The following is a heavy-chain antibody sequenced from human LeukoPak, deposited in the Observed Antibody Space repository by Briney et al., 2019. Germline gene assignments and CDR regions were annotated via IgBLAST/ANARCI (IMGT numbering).Heavy chain of an antibody. V-gene: IGHV1-2*06. CDR2: INPNSGGT. D-gene: IGHD1-20*01. CDR3: ARDGSISGGMDV. Sequence: ASVTVSCKASGYTFTGYYMHWVRQAPGQGLEWMGRINPNSGGTNYAQKFQGRVTMTRDTSISTAYMELSRLRSDDTAVYYCARDGSISGGMDVWGQGTTVTVSS. CDR1: GYTFTGYY. J-gene: IGHJ6*02.